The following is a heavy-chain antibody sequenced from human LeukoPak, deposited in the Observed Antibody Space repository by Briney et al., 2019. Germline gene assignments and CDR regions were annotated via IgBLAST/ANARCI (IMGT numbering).Heavy chain of an antibody. Sequence: GGSLRLSCAASGFTFSSYGMHWVRQAPGKGLEWISYISSSGSTIYYADSVKGRFTISRDNAKNSLYLQMNSLRAEDTAVYYCARGTDSGSYWRMFDYWGQGTLVTVSS. CDR1: GFTFSSYG. J-gene: IGHJ4*02. V-gene: IGHV3-48*04. CDR2: ISSSGSTI. CDR3: ARGTDSGSYWRMFDY. D-gene: IGHD1-26*01.